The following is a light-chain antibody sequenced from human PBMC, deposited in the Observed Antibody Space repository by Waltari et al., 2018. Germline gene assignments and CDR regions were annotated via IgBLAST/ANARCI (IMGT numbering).Light chain of an antibody. CDR1: SSDVGGYNY. J-gene: IGLJ2*01. Sequence: QSALTQPRPVSGSPGQPVTIPCTGTSSDVGGYNYVPWYQQPPGKAPKLRIYDVSKRPSGVPDRFSGSKSGNTASLTISGLQAEDEADYYCCSYAGSYTPVVFGGGTKLTVL. V-gene: IGLV2-11*01. CDR2: DVS. CDR3: CSYAGSYTPVV.